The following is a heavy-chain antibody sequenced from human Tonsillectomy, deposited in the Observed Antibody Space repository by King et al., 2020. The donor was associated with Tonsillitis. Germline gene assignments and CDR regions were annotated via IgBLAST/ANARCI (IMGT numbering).Heavy chain of an antibody. CDR3: ARGYGWFGDHNERGTDY. D-gene: IGHD3-10*01. CDR2: IYHSGTT. CDR1: GYSISSGYF. Sequence: VQLQESGPGLVKPSETLSLTCAVSGYSISSGYFWGWIRQPPGKGLEWIGSIYHSGTTYYNPSLKSRVTISVDTSKNQVSLKLSSVTAADTALYYCARGYGWFGDHNERGTDYWGQGTLVTVSS. V-gene: IGHV4-38-2*01. J-gene: IGHJ4*02.